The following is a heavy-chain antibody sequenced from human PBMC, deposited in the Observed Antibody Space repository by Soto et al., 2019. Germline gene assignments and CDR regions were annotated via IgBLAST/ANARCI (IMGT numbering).Heavy chain of an antibody. V-gene: IGHV2-5*02. Sequence: QITLKESGPTLVKPTQTLTLTCSFSGFSLSTSGVGVGWIRQPPGKALEWLALIYWDDDKRYSPSVKSRLTXTRXTSKNQVVLTMTNMDPVDTATYYCAHLTAMANFAYWGQGTLVTVSS. CDR2: IYWDDDK. D-gene: IGHD5-18*01. J-gene: IGHJ4*02. CDR3: AHLTAMANFAY. CDR1: GFSLSTSGVG.